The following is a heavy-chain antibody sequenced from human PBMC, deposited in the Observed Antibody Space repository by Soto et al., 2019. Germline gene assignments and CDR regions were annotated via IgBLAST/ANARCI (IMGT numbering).Heavy chain of an antibody. J-gene: IGHJ4*02. CDR3: AKGGSLRFLEWLSLYCDY. D-gene: IGHD3-3*01. V-gene: IGHV3-30*18. CDR2: ISYDGSNK. CDR1: GFTFISYG. Sequence: GGSLRLSCAASGFTFISYGMHWVRQAPGKGLEWVAVISYDGSNKYYADSVKGRFTISRDNSKNTLYLQMNSLRAEDTAVYYCAKGGSLRFLEWLSLYCDYWGQGTLVTVSS.